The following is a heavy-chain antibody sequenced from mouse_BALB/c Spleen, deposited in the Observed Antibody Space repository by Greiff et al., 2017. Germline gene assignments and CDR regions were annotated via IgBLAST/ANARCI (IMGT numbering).Heavy chain of an antibody. D-gene: IGHD3-1*01. CDR2: INPDSSTI. J-gene: IGHJ3*01. CDR1: GFDFSRYW. CDR3: ARQGFGAFFFAY. Sequence: EVQLQESGGGLVQPGGSLKLSCAASGFDFSRYWMSWVRQAPGKGLEWIGEINPDSSTINYTPSLKDKFIISRDNAKNTLYLQMSKVRSEDTALYYCARQGFGAFFFAYWGQGTLVTVSA. V-gene: IGHV4-1*02.